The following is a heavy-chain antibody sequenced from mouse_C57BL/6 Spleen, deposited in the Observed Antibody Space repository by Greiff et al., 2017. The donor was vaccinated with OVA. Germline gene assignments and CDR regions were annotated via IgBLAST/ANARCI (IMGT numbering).Heavy chain of an antibody. CDR2: ISNLAYSI. V-gene: IGHV5-15*01. J-gene: IGHJ4*01. Sequence: DVHLVESGGGLVQPGGSLKLSCAASGFTFSDYGMAWVRQAPRKGPEWVAFISNLAYSIYYADTVTGRFTISSGNANNTLSLEMSRLRSEDTAMYYCARHGNYRGMDYWGQGTSVTVSS. CDR3: ARHGNYRGMDY. CDR1: GFTFSDYG. D-gene: IGHD2-12*01.